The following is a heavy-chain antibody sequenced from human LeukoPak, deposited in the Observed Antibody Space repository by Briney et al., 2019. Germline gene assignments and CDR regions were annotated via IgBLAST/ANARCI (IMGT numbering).Heavy chain of an antibody. CDR1: GGTFSSYA. D-gene: IGHD1-26*01. CDR3: ARDSGSYPFDY. J-gene: IGHJ4*02. CDR2: IIPIFGTA. V-gene: IGHV1-69*06. Sequence: GASVKVSCKASGGTFSSYAISWVRQAPGQGLEWMGGIIPIFGTASYAQKFQGRVTITADKSTSTAYMELSSLRSGDTAVYYCARDSGSYPFDYWGQGTLVTVSS.